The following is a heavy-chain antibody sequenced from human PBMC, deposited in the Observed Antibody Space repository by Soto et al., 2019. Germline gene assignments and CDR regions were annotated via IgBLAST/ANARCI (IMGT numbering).Heavy chain of an antibody. CDR3: ARDREPNPDLYYMDV. D-gene: IGHD1-26*01. V-gene: IGHV4-59*01. CDR2: IYYSGST. Sequence: SETLSLTCTVSGGSLSSYYWSWIRQPPGKGLEWIGYIYYSGSTNYNPSLKSRVTISVDTSKNQFSLKLSSVTAADTAVYYCARDREPNPDLYYMDVWGKGTTVTVSS. J-gene: IGHJ6*03. CDR1: GGSLSSYY.